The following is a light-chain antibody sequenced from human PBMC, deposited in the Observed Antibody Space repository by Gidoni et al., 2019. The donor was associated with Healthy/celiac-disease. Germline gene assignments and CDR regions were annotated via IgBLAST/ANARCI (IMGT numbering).Light chain of an antibody. Sequence: DMPDPQTPSSLSASVGDRVTITCQASQDISNYLNWYQQKPGKAPKLLIYAASNLETGDPSRFSGSGSGTDFTFPISSLQPADISTYYCQQYDNLPGTFGQGTKLEIK. CDR3: QQYDNLPGT. CDR1: QDISNY. CDR2: AAS. J-gene: IGKJ2*02. V-gene: IGKV1-33*01.